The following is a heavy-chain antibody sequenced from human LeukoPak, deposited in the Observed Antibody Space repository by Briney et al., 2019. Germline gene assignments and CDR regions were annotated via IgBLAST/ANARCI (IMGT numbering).Heavy chain of an antibody. Sequence: GGSLRLSCAASGFTFSSYGMTWVRQAPGKGLEWVSYISSSSSTIYYADSVKGRFTISRDNAKNSLYLQLNSLRAEDTAVYYCARERTYYYYYMDVWGKGTTVTVSS. J-gene: IGHJ6*03. CDR3: ARERTYYYYYMDV. V-gene: IGHV3-48*01. CDR2: ISSSSSTI. CDR1: GFTFSSYG.